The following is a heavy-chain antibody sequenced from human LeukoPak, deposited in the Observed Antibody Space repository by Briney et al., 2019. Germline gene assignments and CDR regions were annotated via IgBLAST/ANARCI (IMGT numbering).Heavy chain of an antibody. D-gene: IGHD5-12*01. CDR3: AKEPISSGYDYYFDY. J-gene: IGHJ4*02. CDR1: GYTFTSYG. CDR2: ISAYNGNT. V-gene: IGHV1-18*01. Sequence: ASVKVSCKASGYTFTSYGISWVRQAPGQGLEWMGWISAYNGNTNYAQKLQGRVTMTTDTSTSTAYMELRSLRSDDTAVYYCAKEPISSGYDYYFDYWGQGTLVTVSS.